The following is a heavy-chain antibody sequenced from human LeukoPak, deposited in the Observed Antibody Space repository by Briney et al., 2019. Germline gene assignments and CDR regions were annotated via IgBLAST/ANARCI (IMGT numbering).Heavy chain of an antibody. V-gene: IGHV3-23*01. Sequence: GGSLRLSCAASGFTFSSYAMSWVRQAPGKGLEWVSAISGSGGSTYYADSVKGRFTISRDNSKNTLYLQMNSLRAEDTAVYYCAKDLGFLEWLPLDYWGQGTLVTVSS. CDR2: ISGSGGST. CDR3: AKDLGFLEWLPLDY. J-gene: IGHJ4*02. D-gene: IGHD3-3*02. CDR1: GFTFSSYA.